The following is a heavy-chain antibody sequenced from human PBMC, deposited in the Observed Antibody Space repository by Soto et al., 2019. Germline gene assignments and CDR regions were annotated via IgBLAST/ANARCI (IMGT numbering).Heavy chain of an antibody. CDR1: GFSLSTSGVG. Sequence: SGPTLVNPTQTLTLTCTFSGFSLSTSGVGVGWIRQPPGKALEWLALIYWNDDKRYSPSLKSRLTITKDSSKNQVVLTMTNMDPVDTATYYCAHRVTYYYDSSGYYWFDPWGQGTLVTVSS. J-gene: IGHJ5*02. CDR2: IYWNDDK. V-gene: IGHV2-5*01. CDR3: AHRVTYYYDSSGYYWFDP. D-gene: IGHD3-22*01.